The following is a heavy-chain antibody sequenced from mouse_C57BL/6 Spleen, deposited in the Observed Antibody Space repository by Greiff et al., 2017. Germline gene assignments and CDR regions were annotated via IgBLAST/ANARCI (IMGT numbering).Heavy chain of an antibody. CDR2: IRLKSDNYAT. D-gene: IGHD2-12*01. CDR3: TGYSPYYAMDY. J-gene: IGHJ4*01. V-gene: IGHV6-3*01. CDR1: GFTFSNYW. Sequence: DVQLQESGGGLVQPGGSMKLSCVASGFTFSNYWMNWVRQSPEKGLEWVAQIRLKSDNYATHYAESVKGRFTISRDDSKSSVYLQMNNLRAEDTGIYYCTGYSPYYAMDYWGQGTSVTVSS.